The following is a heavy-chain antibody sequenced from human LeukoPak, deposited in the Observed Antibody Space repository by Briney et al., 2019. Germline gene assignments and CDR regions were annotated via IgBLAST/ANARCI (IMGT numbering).Heavy chain of an antibody. V-gene: IGHV3-23*01. CDR3: AKDPRGVIIVDWYFDL. D-gene: IGHD3-10*01. J-gene: IGHJ2*01. Sequence: AGGSLRLSCAASGFTFSSYAMSWVRQAPGKGLEWVSAISGSGGSIYYADSVKGRFTISRDNAKNSLYLQMNSLRAEDTALYYCAKDPRGVIIVDWYFDLWGRGTLVTVSS. CDR1: GFTFSSYA. CDR2: ISGSGGSI.